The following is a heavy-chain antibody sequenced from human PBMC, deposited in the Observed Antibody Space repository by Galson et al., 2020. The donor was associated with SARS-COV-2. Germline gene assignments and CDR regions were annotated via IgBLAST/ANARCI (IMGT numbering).Heavy chain of an antibody. D-gene: IGHD5-12*01. V-gene: IGHV4-59*13. CDR3: ARVGRGWLQSGGWFDP. CDR2: TYSSGST. J-gene: IGHJ5*02. Sequence: SETLSLTCTVSGGPFRTYYWSWLRHPPGKGREWIGSTYSSGSTNYNPSLTSRVTISVDTSKNQFSLKLSSVTAADTAVYYGARVGRGWLQSGGWFDPWGQGTLVTVSS. CDR1: GGPFRTYY.